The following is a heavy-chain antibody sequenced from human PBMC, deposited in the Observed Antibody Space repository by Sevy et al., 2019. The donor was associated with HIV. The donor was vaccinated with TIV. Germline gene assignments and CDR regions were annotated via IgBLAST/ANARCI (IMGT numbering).Heavy chain of an antibody. CDR3: ARDMRSPRVGYDFWSGYLNRRAGHGMDV. Sequence: GGSLRLSCAASGFTFSSYAMHWVRQAPGKGLEWVAVISYDGSNKYYADSVKGRFTISRDNSKNTLYLQMNSLRAEDTAVYYCARDMRSPRVGYDFWSGYLNRRAGHGMDVWGQGTTVTVSS. CDR1: GFTFSSYA. D-gene: IGHD3-3*01. CDR2: ISYDGSNK. J-gene: IGHJ6*02. V-gene: IGHV3-30-3*01.